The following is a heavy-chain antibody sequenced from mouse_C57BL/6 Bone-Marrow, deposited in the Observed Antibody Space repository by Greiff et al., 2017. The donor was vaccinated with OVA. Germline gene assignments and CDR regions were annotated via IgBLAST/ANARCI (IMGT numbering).Heavy chain of an antibody. CDR2: INPSTGYT. V-gene: IGHV1-4*01. CDR1: GYTFTSYT. D-gene: IGHD4-1*01. J-gene: IGHJ3*01. Sequence: VQLQQSGAELARPGASVKMSCKASGYTFTSYTMHWVKQRPGQGLEWIGYINPSTGYTQYNQKFKGKATLTADKSSSTAYMQLSSLTSEDSADYDVARWGWDPFAYWGQGTLVTVSA. CDR3: ARWGWDPFAY.